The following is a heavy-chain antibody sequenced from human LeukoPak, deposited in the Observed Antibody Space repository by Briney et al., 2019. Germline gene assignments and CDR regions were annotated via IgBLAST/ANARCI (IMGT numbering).Heavy chain of an antibody. V-gene: IGHV3-30-3*01. J-gene: IGHJ5*02. CDR1: GFTFSSYA. Sequence: PGGSLRLSCAASGFTFSSYAMHWVRQAPGKGLEWVAVISYDGSNKYYADSVKGRFTISRDNSKNTLYLQMNSLRAEDTAVYYCARTHYMVRGVIKGNWFDPWGQGTLVTVSS. CDR2: ISYDGSNK. D-gene: IGHD3-10*01. CDR3: ARTHYMVRGVIKGNWFDP.